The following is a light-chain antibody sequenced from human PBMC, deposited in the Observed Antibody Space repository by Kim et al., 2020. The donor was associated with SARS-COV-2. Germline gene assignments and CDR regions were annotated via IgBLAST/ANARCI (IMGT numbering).Light chain of an antibody. CDR1: QSVSSY. CDR2: DAS. J-gene: IGKJ4*01. CDR3: QQRGTWPPLT. Sequence: SPGKRATPSCRASQSVSSYFAWYQHKPGQAPRLLIFDASNRAAGIPARFSGSGSGTDFTLTISSLEPEDFAVYYCQQRGTWPPLTFGGGTKVDIK. V-gene: IGKV3-11*01.